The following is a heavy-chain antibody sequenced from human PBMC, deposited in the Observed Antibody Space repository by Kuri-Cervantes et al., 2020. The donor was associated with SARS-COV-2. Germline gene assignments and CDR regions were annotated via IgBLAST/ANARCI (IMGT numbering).Heavy chain of an antibody. CDR2: INPNSGGT. CDR3: AREWLTNWGRPDDAFDI. Sequence: ASVKVSCKASGYTFTGYYMHWVRQAPGQGLEWMGWINPNSGGTNYAQKFQGWVTMTRDTSISTVYMELSRLRSDDTAVYYCAREWLTNWGRPDDAFDIWGQGTMVTVSS. D-gene: IGHD7-27*01. J-gene: IGHJ3*02. V-gene: IGHV1-2*04. CDR1: GYTFTGYY.